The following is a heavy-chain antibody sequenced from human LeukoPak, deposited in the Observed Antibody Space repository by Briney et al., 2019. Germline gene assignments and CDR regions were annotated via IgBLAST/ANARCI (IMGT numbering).Heavy chain of an antibody. V-gene: IGHV4-59*01. CDR1: GASINNYY. CDR3: ARVWDSGSYWV. Sequence: SETLSLTCTVSGASINNYYWSWIRQPPGKGLEWIGYIYNTGSTNYNPSLKSRVTISVDTSKNQFSLKLSSVTAADTAVYYCARVWDSGSYWVWGQGTLVTVSS. CDR2: IYNTGST. J-gene: IGHJ4*02. D-gene: IGHD1-26*01.